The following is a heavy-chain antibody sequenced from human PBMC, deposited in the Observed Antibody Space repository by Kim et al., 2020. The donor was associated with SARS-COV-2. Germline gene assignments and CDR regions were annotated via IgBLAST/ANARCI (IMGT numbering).Heavy chain of an antibody. CDR3: ARGADIVVVVAATPFWFDP. Sequence: SETLSLTCAVYGGSFSGYYWSWIRQPPGKGLEWIGEINHSGSTNYNPSLKSRVTISVDTSKNQFSLKLSSVTAADTAVYYCARGADIVVVVAATPFWFDP. CDR2: INHSGST. V-gene: IGHV4-34*01. D-gene: IGHD2-15*01. CDR1: GGSFSGYY. J-gene: IGHJ5*02.